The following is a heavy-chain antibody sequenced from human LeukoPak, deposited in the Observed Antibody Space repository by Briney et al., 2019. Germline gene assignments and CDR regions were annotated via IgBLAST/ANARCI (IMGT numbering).Heavy chain of an antibody. J-gene: IGHJ4*02. D-gene: IGHD3-10*01. V-gene: IGHV1-18*01. CDR3: ARSIRITMVQGVITPSPLGY. CDR1: GYTFTSYG. Sequence: ASVKVSCKASGYTFTSYGISWVRQAPGQGLEWMGWISAYNGNTNYAQKLQGRVTMTTDTSTSTAYMELRSLRSDDTAVYYCARSIRITMVQGVITPSPLGYWGQGTLVTVSS. CDR2: ISAYNGNT.